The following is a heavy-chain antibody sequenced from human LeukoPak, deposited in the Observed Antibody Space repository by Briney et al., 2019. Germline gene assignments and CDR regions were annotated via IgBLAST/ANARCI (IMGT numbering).Heavy chain of an antibody. J-gene: IGHJ3*02. V-gene: IGHV3-53*01. Sequence: PGGSLRLSCAASGFTFSNYAMHWVRQAPGKGLEWVSVIYSGGSTYYADSVKGRFTISRDNSKNTLYLQMNSLRAEDTAVYYCAREYYDSSGSKAFDIWGQGTMVTVSS. CDR3: AREYYDSSGSKAFDI. CDR2: IYSGGST. CDR1: GFTFSNYA. D-gene: IGHD3-22*01.